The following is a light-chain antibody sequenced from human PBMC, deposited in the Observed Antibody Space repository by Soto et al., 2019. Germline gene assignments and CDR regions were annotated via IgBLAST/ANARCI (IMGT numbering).Light chain of an antibody. Sequence: EIVLTQSPATLSVSPGGRATLSCRASQSVSSNLAWYQQKPGQAPRLLIYGASTRATGIPARFSGSGPGTEFTLTISSLQSEDFAVYFCQQYNIWPLWTFGQGTKV. CDR3: QQYNIWPLWT. J-gene: IGKJ1*01. CDR1: QSVSSN. CDR2: GAS. V-gene: IGKV3-15*01.